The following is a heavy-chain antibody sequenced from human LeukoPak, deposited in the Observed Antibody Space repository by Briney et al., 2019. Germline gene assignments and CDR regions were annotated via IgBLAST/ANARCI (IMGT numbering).Heavy chain of an antibody. CDR1: GYTFTSYD. CDR3: ARGTYSSGWLVNWFDP. V-gene: IGHV1-8*01. Sequence: ASVKVSCKASGYTFTSYDINWVRQATGQGLEWMGWMNPNSGNTGYAQKFQGRVTMTRNTSISTAYMELSSLRSEDTAVYYCARGTYSSGWLVNWFDPWGQGTLVTVSS. D-gene: IGHD6-19*01. J-gene: IGHJ5*02. CDR2: MNPNSGNT.